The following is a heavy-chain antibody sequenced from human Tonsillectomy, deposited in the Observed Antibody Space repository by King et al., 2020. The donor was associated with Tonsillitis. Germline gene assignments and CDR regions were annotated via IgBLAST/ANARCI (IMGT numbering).Heavy chain of an antibody. CDR3: ARDLPDVYSGSYSFDY. CDR2: IYSGGYT. Sequence: QLVQSGGGLIQPGGSLRLSCAASGFTVSSNSMSWVRQAPGKGLEWVSVIYSGGYTDYADSVKGRFTISRDNSKNTLYLQMNSLRAEDTAVYYCARDLPDVYSGSYSFDYWGQGTLVTVSS. J-gene: IGHJ4*02. D-gene: IGHD1-26*01. CDR1: GFTVSSNS. V-gene: IGHV3-53*01.